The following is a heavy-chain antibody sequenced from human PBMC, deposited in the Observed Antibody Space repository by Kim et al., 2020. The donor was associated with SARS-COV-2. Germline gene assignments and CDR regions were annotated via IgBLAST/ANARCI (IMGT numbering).Heavy chain of an antibody. CDR3: LKDYRGD. V-gene: IGHV3-7*01. J-gene: IGHJ4*02. Sequence: GGSLRLSCVTSGFTFSSYWMSWVRQAPGKGLEWVANIKGDGGTKYYVDSVTGRFTISRDNAKNSLYLEMNSLRVEDTAVYYCLKDYRGDWGQGTLVTVSS. CDR2: IKGDGGTK. CDR1: GFTFSSYW. D-gene: IGHD3-10*01.